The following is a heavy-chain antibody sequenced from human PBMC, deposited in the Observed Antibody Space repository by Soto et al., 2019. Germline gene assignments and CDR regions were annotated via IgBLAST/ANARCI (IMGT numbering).Heavy chain of an antibody. V-gene: IGHV4-61*01. D-gene: IGHD3-22*01. CDR1: GGSVSSGSYY. Sequence: SETLSLTCTVSGGSVSSGSYYWSWIRQPPGKGLEWIGYIYYSGSTNYNPSLKSRVTISVDTSKNQFSLKLSSVTAADTAVYYCARDRWHYYDSSGYIDAFDIWGQGTMVTVSS. J-gene: IGHJ3*02. CDR3: ARDRWHYYDSSGYIDAFDI. CDR2: IYYSGST.